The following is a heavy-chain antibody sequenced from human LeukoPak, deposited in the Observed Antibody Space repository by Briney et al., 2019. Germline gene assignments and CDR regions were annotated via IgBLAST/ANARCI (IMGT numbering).Heavy chain of an antibody. D-gene: IGHD3-10*01. CDR3: ARVRLWFGDLSDFDY. V-gene: IGHV6-1*01. Sequence: SQTLSLTCAISGDSVSSNSAAWNWIRQSPSRGLEWLGRTYYRSKWYNDYAVSVKSRITINPDTSKNQFSLHLNSVTTEDTAVYYCARVRLWFGDLSDFDYWGQGTLVTVSS. CDR1: GDSVSSNSAA. J-gene: IGHJ4*02. CDR2: TYYRSKWYN.